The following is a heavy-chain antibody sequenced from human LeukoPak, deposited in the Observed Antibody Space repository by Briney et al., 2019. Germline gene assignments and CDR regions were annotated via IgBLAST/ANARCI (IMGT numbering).Heavy chain of an antibody. Sequence: SETLSLTCAVYGGSFSGYYWSWIRQPPGKGLEWIGEINHSGSTNYNPSLKSRVTISVDTSKNQFSLKLSSVTAADTAVYYCARAPRYGDLDYWGQGTLVTASS. CDR3: ARAPRYGDLDY. V-gene: IGHV4-34*01. D-gene: IGHD4-17*01. CDR1: GGSFSGYY. J-gene: IGHJ4*02. CDR2: INHSGST.